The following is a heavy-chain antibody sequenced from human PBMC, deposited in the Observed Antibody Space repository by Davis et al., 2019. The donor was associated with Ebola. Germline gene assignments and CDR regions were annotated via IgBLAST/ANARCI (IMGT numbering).Heavy chain of an antibody. CDR2: ISGYNGNT. Sequence: ASVKVSCKASGYTFTSYGISWVRQVPGQGLEWMGWISGYNGNTDYEENFQGRVTMTVDTSTSTAYMELRSLRSDDTAVYFCARDGRQPRMLYGMDVWGQGTTVTVSS. CDR1: GYTFTSYG. V-gene: IGHV1-18*04. D-gene: IGHD1-1*01. J-gene: IGHJ6*02. CDR3: ARDGRQPRMLYGMDV.